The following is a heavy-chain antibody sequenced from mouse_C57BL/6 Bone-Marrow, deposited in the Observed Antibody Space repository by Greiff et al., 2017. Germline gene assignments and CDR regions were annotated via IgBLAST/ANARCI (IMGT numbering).Heavy chain of an antibody. Sequence: EVKLVESGGGLVKPGGSLKLSCAASGFTFSSYAMSWVRQTPEKRLEWVATISDGGSYTYYPDNVKGRFTISRDNAKNNLYLQMSHLKSEDTAMXYCARDLGEYDGGGGAMDYWGQGTSVTVSS. J-gene: IGHJ4*01. CDR3: ARDLGEYDGGGGAMDY. V-gene: IGHV5-4*01. D-gene: IGHD2-14*01. CDR2: ISDGGSYT. CDR1: GFTFSSYA.